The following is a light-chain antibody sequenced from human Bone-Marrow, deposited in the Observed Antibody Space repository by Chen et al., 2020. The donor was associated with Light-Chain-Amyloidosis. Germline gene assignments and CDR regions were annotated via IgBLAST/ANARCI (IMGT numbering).Light chain of an antibody. V-gene: IGLV2-14*01. CDR2: EVT. J-gene: IGLJ1*01. Sequence: QSALTQPASVSGSPGQSITISCTGTSSDVGGDNHVSWYQQHPDKAPKLMIYEVTNRPSWVPDRFPGSKSDNTASLTISGLQTEDEADYFCSSCTITNTLVFGSGTRVTVL. CDR1: SSDVGGDNH. CDR3: SSCTITNTLV.